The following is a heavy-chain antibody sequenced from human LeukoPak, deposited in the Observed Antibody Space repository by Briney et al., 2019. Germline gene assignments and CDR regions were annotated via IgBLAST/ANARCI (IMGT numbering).Heavy chain of an antibody. CDR2: IIPIFGTA. Sequence: GASVKLYCKASGGTFSSYAISCVRQAPGQGLEWMGGIIPIFGTANYAQKFQGRVTITADESTSTAYMELSSLRSEDTAVYYCARLDRITGTTALDYWGQGTLVTVSS. J-gene: IGHJ4*02. CDR3: ARLDRITGTTALDY. D-gene: IGHD1-20*01. CDR1: GGTFSSYA. V-gene: IGHV1-69*13.